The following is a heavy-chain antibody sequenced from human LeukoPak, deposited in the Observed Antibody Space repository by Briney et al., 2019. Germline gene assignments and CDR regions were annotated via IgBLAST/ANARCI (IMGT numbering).Heavy chain of an antibody. CDR3: VRHRAYCDGDCYSQYCYY. CDR2: ISYSGST. J-gene: IGHJ4*02. Sequence: SETPSLTCTVSGGSISSGSYYWGWIRQPPGKGLEWVGSISYSGSTNYNPSLKSRVTMSVDTSKNHFSLSLRSVTAADTAVFYCVRHRAYCDGDCYSQYCYYWGQGSLVTVSS. D-gene: IGHD2-21*02. V-gene: IGHV4-39*01. CDR1: GGSISSGSYY.